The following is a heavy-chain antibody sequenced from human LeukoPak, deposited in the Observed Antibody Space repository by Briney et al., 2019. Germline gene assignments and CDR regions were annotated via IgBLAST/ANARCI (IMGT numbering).Heavy chain of an antibody. CDR1: GFTFSSYS. CDR2: ISSSSSYI. CDR3: ARDIYYYDSSGYSD. J-gene: IGHJ4*02. D-gene: IGHD3-22*01. Sequence: GGSLRLSCAASGFTFSSYSMNWVRQAPGKRLEWVSSISSSSSYIYYADSVKCRFTISRDNAKNSLYLQMNSLRAEDTAVYYCARDIYYYDSSGYSDWGQGTLVTVSS. V-gene: IGHV3-21*01.